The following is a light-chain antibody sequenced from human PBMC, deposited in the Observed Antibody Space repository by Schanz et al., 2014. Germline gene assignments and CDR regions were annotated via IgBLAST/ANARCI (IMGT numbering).Light chain of an antibody. Sequence: EIVMTQSPATLSVSPGERATLSCRASQSVSSNFAWYQQKPGQAPRLLIYGASTRATAIPGRFSGSGSGPEFTLTISSLQSEDFAVYYCQQYLNWPITFGQGTRLEIK. J-gene: IGKJ5*01. CDR3: QQYLNWPIT. V-gene: IGKV3-15*01. CDR1: QSVSSN. CDR2: GAS.